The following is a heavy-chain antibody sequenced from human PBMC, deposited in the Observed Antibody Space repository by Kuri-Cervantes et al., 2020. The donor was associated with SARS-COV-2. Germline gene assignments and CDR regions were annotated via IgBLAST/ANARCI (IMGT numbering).Heavy chain of an antibody. J-gene: IGHJ4*02. CDR3: VRDGDHWNFDY. Sequence: GGSLRLSCAASGFTFRSHGMHWVRQAPGKGLEWVAVTAYDGTNKYYTDSVKGRFTLSRDNAKNMLFLQMNSLRAEDTAVYYCVRDGDHWNFDYWGQGTLVTVSS. CDR2: TAYDGTNK. CDR1: GFTFRSHG. D-gene: IGHD1-1*01. V-gene: IGHV3-30*03.